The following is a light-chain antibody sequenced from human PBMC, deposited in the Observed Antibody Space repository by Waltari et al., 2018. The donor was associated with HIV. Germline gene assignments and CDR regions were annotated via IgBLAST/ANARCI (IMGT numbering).Light chain of an antibody. J-gene: IGLJ3*02. V-gene: IGLV1-51*01. CDR1: SSHTGTTY. CDR3: GTWDTSLDAGV. CDR2: DNN. Sequence: SVFTQPPSASAAPGQTVTIPCSLSSSHTGTTYVSSFQQLPGAAPRFLIYDNNQRPSGVPDRFSGSRSGTSATLGVSGLQPGDEADYYCGTWDTSLDAGVFGGGTKLTVL.